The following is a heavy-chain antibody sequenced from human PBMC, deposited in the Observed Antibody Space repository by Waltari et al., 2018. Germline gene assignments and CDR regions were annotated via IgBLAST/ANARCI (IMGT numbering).Heavy chain of an antibody. Sequence: QVQLVQSGAEVKKPGASVKVSCKASGYTFTSYDINWVRQATGQGLEWMGWMNPNSGNTGYAQKFQGRVTITRNTSISTAYMELSSLRSEDTAVYYCARVLWCSNTSCLYNWFDPWGQGTLVTVSS. D-gene: IGHD2-2*01. J-gene: IGHJ5*02. CDR3: ARVLWCSNTSCLYNWFDP. CDR2: MNPNSGNT. V-gene: IGHV1-8*03. CDR1: GYTFTSYD.